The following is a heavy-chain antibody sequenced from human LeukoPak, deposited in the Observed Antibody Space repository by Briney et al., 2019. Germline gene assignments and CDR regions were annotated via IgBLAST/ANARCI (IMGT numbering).Heavy chain of an antibody. V-gene: IGHV4-61*09. CDR2: INHSGST. D-gene: IGHD6-13*01. Sequence: SQTLSLTCTVSGASISSGGYFWSWIRQPAGKGVEWIGEINHSGSTNYNPSLKSRVTISVDTSKNQFSLKLSSVTAADTAVYYCARGPRGIAAAGTGFDYWGQGTLVTVSS. CDR3: ARGPRGIAAAGTGFDY. J-gene: IGHJ4*02. CDR1: GASISSGGYF.